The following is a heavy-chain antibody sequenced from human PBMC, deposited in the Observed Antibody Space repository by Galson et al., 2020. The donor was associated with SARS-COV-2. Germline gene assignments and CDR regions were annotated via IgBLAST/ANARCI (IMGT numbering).Heavy chain of an antibody. D-gene: IGHD5-12*01. CDR1: HFIFSNYA. CDR3: ARARDGYNHFDY. J-gene: IGHJ4*02. CDR2: ISYDGFNK. Sequence: GGSLRLSCVASHFIFSNYAMHWVRQAPGKGLEWVAVISYDGFNKYYTDSVKGRFAISRDDSKTTLYLQMNSLRTEDTAVYYCARARDGYNHFDYWGQGTLVTVSP. V-gene: IGHV3-30*09.